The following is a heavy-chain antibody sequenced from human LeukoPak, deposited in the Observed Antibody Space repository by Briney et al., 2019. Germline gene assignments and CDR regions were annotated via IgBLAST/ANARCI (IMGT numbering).Heavy chain of an antibody. V-gene: IGHV3-43D*03. CDR3: ARGWGPHHFWSGYNAFGY. D-gene: IGHD3-3*02. Sequence: GGSLRLSCAASGFTFDDYAMHWVRQAPGKGLEWVSLISWDGGSTYYADSVKGRFTISRDNSKNSLYLQMNSLRSEDTAVYYCARGWGPHHFWSGYNAFGYWGQGTLVTVSS. CDR2: ISWDGGST. CDR1: GFTFDDYA. J-gene: IGHJ4*02.